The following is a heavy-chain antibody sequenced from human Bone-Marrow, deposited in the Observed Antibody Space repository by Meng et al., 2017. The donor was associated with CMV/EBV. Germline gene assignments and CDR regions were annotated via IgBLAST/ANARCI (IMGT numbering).Heavy chain of an antibody. V-gene: IGHV4-30-4*08. CDR1: GGSISSGDYY. CDR2: IYYSGST. CDR3: ARVGADIVVVPAPSGADWFDP. J-gene: IGHJ5*02. D-gene: IGHD2-2*01. Sequence: LRLSCTVSGGSISSGDYYWSWIRQPPGKGLEWIGYIYYSGSTYYNPSLKSRVTISVDTSKNQFSLKLSSVTAADTAVYYCARVGADIVVVPAPSGADWFDPWGQGTLVTVSS.